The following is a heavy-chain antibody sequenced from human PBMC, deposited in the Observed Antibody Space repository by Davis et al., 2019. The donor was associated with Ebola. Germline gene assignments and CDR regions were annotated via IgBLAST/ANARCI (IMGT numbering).Heavy chain of an antibody. CDR2: INPSGGST. V-gene: IGHV1-46*01. D-gene: IGHD2-15*01. CDR1: GYTFTSYY. CDR3: ARGYCSGGSCYSAFDY. Sequence: ASVKVSCKASGYTFTSYYMHWVRQAPGQGLEWMGIINPSGGSTSYAQKFQGRVTMTRDTSTSTVYMELSSLRSEDTAVYYCARGYCSGGSCYSAFDYWGQGTLVTVSS. J-gene: IGHJ4*02.